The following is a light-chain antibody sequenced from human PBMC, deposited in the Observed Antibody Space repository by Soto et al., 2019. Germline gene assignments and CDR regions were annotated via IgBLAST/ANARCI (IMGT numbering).Light chain of an antibody. J-gene: IGKJ1*01. CDR1: QKIDDW. CDR2: RAS. Sequence: DVQMTQSPSTLAASVGDRVTITCRASQKIDDWMAWYQQKPGKAPKLLIYRASYLESGVPSRFSGSGSGTEFTLTISSLEPDDFATYYCQQYHRWTFGQGTKVEIK. CDR3: QQYHRWT. V-gene: IGKV1-5*03.